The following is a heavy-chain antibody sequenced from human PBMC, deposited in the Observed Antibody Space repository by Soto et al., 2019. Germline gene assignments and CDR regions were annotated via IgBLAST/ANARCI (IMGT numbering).Heavy chain of an antibody. CDR3: ARDCPHYDSSGYYMAFDY. D-gene: IGHD3-22*01. Sequence: VASVKVSCKAAGGTFSSYAISWVRQAPGQGLEWMGGIIPIFGTANYAQKFQGRVTITADESTSTAYMELSSLRSEDTAVYYCARDCPHYDSSGYYMAFDYWGQGTLVTVSS. CDR1: GGTFSSYA. J-gene: IGHJ4*02. CDR2: IIPIFGTA. V-gene: IGHV1-69*13.